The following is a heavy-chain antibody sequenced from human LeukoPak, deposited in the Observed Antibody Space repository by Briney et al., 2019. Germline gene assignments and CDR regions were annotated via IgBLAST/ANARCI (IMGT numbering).Heavy chain of an antibody. D-gene: IGHD3-3*01. Sequence: SETLSLTCTVSGGSISSYYWSWIRQPPGKGLEWIGYIYYSGSTNYNPSLKSRVTISVDTSKNQFSLKLSSVTAADTAVYYCARQSWYYVFWSGYYNGYFDYWGQGTLVTVSS. J-gene: IGHJ4*02. CDR1: GGSISSYY. V-gene: IGHV4-59*08. CDR2: IYYSGST. CDR3: ARQSWYYVFWSGYYNGYFDY.